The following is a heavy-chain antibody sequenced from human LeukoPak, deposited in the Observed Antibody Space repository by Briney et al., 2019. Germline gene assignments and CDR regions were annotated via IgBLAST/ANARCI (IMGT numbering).Heavy chain of an antibody. Sequence: GGSLRLSCAASGFTFSSYAMSWVRQAPGKGLEWASAISGSGGSTYYADSVKGRFTISRDNSKNTLYLQMNSLRAEDTAVYYCARVRKAGVYSSGWYYFDYWGQGTLVTVSS. CDR3: ARVRKAGVYSSGWYYFDY. J-gene: IGHJ4*02. D-gene: IGHD6-19*01. CDR1: GFTFSSYA. V-gene: IGHV3-23*01. CDR2: ISGSGGST.